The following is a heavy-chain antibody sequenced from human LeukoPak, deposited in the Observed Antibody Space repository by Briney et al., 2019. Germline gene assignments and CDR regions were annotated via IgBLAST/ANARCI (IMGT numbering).Heavy chain of an antibody. D-gene: IGHD1-7*01. V-gene: IGHV3-73*01. J-gene: IGHJ4*02. CDR3: TRGTTGPLSY. CDR2: IRSKANSYAT. CDR1: GFTFSGSA. Sequence: GSLKLSCAASGFTFSGSAMHWVRQASGKGLEWGGRIRSKANSYATAYAASVKGRFTISRDDSKNTAYPQMNSLKTEDTAVYYCTRGTTGPLSYWGQGTLVTVSS.